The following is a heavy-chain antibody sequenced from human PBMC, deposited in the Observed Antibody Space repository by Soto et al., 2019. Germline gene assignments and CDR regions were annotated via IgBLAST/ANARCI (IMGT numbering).Heavy chain of an antibody. V-gene: IGHV3-30-3*01. CDR3: ASDGQIDTAMVTGAFDI. CDR2: ISYDGSNK. CDR1: GFTFSSYA. Sequence: GGSLRLSCAASGFTFSSYAMHWVRQAPGKGLEWVAVISYDGSNKYYADSVKGRFTISRDNSKNTLYLQMNILRAEDTAVYYCASDGQIDTAMVTGAFDIWGQGTMVTGSS. D-gene: IGHD5-18*01. J-gene: IGHJ3*02.